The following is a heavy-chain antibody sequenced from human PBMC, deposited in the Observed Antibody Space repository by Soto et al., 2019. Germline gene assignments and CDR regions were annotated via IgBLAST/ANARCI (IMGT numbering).Heavy chain of an antibody. V-gene: IGHV5-51*01. CDR2: IYPGDSDT. J-gene: IGHJ6*02. D-gene: IGHD3-22*01. CDR1: GYSFTSYW. CDR3: ARHEGYYYDSSGYYSYYYYGMDV. Sequence: GESLKISCKGSGYSFTSYWIGWVRQMPGKGLEWMEIIYPGDSDTRYSPSFQGQVTISADKSISTAYLQWSSLKASDTAMYYCARHEGYYYDSSGYYSYYYYGMDVWGQGTTVTVSS.